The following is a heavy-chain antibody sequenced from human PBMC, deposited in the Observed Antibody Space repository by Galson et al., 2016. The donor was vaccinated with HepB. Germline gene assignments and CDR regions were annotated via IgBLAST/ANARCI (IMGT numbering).Heavy chain of an antibody. J-gene: IGHJ4*02. D-gene: IGHD2-15*01. CDR2: ISSNGGTI. V-gene: IGHV3-43*01. Sequence: SLRLSCAASGFSFDDYAMHWVRQLPGKGLEWVSLISSNGGTIYYADSVKGRFTISRDNSKNSLYLQMNSLRPEDTAFDYCAKGTIVAAGGHFEYWGQGTLVTVSS. CDR1: GFSFDDYA. CDR3: AKGTIVAAGGHFEY.